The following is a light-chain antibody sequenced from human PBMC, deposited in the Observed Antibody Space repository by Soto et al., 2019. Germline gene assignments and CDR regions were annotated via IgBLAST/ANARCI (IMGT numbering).Light chain of an antibody. V-gene: IGKV3-20*01. CDR3: QQYSSSRT. CDR1: QSVSSNH. J-gene: IGKJ1*01. CDR2: GGS. Sequence: DIVLTQSPGTLSLSPGERATLSCRARQSVSSNHLCFYQQKPGQAPRLLIYGGSSRATGIPVRFSGSGSETDFTLTITTLEPEDFAVYYCQQYSSSRTFGQGTKVDIK.